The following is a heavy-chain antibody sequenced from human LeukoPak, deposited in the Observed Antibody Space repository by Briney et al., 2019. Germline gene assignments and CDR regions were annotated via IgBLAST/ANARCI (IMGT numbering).Heavy chain of an antibody. D-gene: IGHD4-17*01. CDR3: SREGTTVTTWGYFDH. V-gene: IGHV3-49*04. CDR1: GFTFGDYD. Sequence: GGSLRLSCTTSGFTFGDYDMSWVRQAPGKGLEWVGFIRRKRYGGTPEYAASVEGRFTISRDDSKSIVYLQMNSLKTEDTAMYYCSREGTTVTTWGYFDHWGQGTLVTVSS. CDR2: IRRKRYGGTP. J-gene: IGHJ4*02.